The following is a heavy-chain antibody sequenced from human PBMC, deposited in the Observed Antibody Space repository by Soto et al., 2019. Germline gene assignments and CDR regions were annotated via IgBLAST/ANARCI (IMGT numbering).Heavy chain of an antibody. J-gene: IGHJ4*02. CDR3: ARDPSSGYYSGFDY. Sequence: QVQLVESGGGVVQPGRSLRLSCAASGFTFSSYGMHWVRQAPGKGLEWVAVIWYDGSNKYYADSVKGRFTISRDNSKNTLYLQMNSLRAEDTAVYYCARDPSSGYYSGFDYWGQGTLVTVSS. V-gene: IGHV3-33*01. CDR1: GFTFSSYG. D-gene: IGHD3-22*01. CDR2: IWYDGSNK.